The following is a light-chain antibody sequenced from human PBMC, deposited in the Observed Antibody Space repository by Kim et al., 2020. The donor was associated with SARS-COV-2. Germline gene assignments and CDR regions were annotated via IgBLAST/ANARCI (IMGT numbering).Light chain of an antibody. Sequence: SYELTQPPSVSVSPGQTASITCSGDKLGDKYACWYQHKPGQSPVLVVFQDNKRPSGIPERFSGSNSGNTATLTISGTQAMDEADYYCQAWDSNIVVFVGG. CDR3: QAWDSNIVV. J-gene: IGLJ2*01. V-gene: IGLV3-1*01. CDR1: KLGDKY. CDR2: QDN.